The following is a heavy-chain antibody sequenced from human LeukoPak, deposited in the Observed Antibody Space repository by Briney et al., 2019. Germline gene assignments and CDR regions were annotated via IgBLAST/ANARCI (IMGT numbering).Heavy chain of an antibody. J-gene: IGHJ4*02. CDR2: IKQDGSEK. CDR1: GFTFSGYW. D-gene: IGHD6-19*01. CDR3: ARYGVDSSGYYFFDY. V-gene: IGHV3-7*01. Sequence: GGSLRLSCAASGFTFSGYWMSWVRQAPGKGLEWVANIKQDGSEKYYVDSVKGRFTISRDNAENSLYLQMNSLTAEDTAVYYCARYGVDSSGYYFFDYWGQGTLVSVSS.